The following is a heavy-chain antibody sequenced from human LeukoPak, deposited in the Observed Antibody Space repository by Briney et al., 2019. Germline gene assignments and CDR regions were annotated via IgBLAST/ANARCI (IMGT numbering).Heavy chain of an antibody. CDR3: AGRLRSLDK. D-gene: IGHD4-17*01. Sequence: PSETLSLTCAAYGGSFSGFYWSWIRQPPGKGLEWIGEINHSGSTNYNPSLKSRVTISLDTSKNQFSLKLSSVTAADTAVYYCAGRLRSLDKWGQETLVTFSS. V-gene: IGHV4-34*01. CDR2: INHSGST. J-gene: IGHJ4*02. CDR1: GGSFSGFY.